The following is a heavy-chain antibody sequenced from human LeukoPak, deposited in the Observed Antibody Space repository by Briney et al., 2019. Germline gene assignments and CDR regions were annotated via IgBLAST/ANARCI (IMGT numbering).Heavy chain of an antibody. CDR2: ISSSSSYI. CDR1: GFTVSSNY. CDR3: ASGIVGATFDY. Sequence: GGSLRLSCAASGFTVSSNYMSWVRQAPGKGLEWVSSISSSSSYIYYADSVKGRFTISRDNAKNSLYLQMNSLRAEDTAVYYCASGIVGATFDYWGQGTLVTVSS. J-gene: IGHJ4*02. D-gene: IGHD1-26*01. V-gene: IGHV3-21*01.